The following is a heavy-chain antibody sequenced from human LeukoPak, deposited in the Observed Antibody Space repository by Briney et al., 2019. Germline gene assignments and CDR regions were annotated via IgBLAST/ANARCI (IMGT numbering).Heavy chain of an antibody. D-gene: IGHD6-6*01. V-gene: IGHV3-23*01. CDR2: ISGSGGST. Sequence: GGSLRLSCAASGFTFSSYAMSWVRQAPGKGLEWVSAISGSGGSTYYADSVKGRFTTSRDNSKNTLYLQMNSLRAEDTAVYYCAKSVSSSSGRYYYYMDVWGKGTMVSVSS. J-gene: IGHJ6*03. CDR1: GFTFSSYA. CDR3: AKSVSSSSGRYYYYMDV.